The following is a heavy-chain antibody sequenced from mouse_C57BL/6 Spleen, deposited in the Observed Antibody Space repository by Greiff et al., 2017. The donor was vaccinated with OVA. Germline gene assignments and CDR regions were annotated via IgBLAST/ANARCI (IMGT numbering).Heavy chain of an antibody. CDR2: IDPENGDT. CDR3: TTPIYYDFY. CDR1: GFNIKDDY. V-gene: IGHV14-4*01. D-gene: IGHD2-4*01. Sequence: VHVKQSGAELVRPGASVKLSCTASGFNIKDDYMHWVKQRPEQGLEWIGWIDPENGDTEYASKFQGKATITADTSSNTAYLQLSSLTSEDTAVYYCTTPIYYDFYWGQGTTLTVSS. J-gene: IGHJ2*01.